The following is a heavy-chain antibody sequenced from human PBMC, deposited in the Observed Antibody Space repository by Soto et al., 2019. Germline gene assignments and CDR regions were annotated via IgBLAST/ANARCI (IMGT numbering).Heavy chain of an antibody. CDR2: ISGSGSSP. Sequence: GGSLILSWAASGFTFNSCTMAWVRQAPGKGLEWVSSISGSGSSPSYADSVQGRFVIYRDNSRTTLSLQMNSLRAEDTATYYCAKARCTGNSCYVHDYWGHGSLVTVSS. V-gene: IGHV3-23*01. D-gene: IGHD2-8*02. CDR1: GFTFNSCT. J-gene: IGHJ4*01. CDR3: AKARCTGNSCYVHDY.